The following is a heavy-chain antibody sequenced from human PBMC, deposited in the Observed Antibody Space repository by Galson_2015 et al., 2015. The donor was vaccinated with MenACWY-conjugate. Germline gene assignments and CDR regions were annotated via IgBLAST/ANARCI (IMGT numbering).Heavy chain of an antibody. CDR3: TADVSGYSAYSVADY. J-gene: IGHJ4*02. D-gene: IGHD4-11*01. CDR2: IKNKAAGGTT. Sequence: LRLSCAASGFTFSSAWMHWVRQAPGKGLAWVGRIKNKAAGGTTDYAAPVKGRFTISRNDPEKTLYLQISSLKIEDTAVYYCTADVSGYSAYSVADYWGQGTLVTVSS. CDR1: GFTFSSAW. V-gene: IGHV3-15*07.